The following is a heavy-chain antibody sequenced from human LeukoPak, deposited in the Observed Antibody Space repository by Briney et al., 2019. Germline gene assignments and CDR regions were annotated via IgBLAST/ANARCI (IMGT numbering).Heavy chain of an antibody. V-gene: IGHV3-21*01. CDR3: ARDRASGRGYSYGL. Sequence: GGSLRLSCAASGFTFSSYSMNWVRQAPGKGLEWVSSISSSSSYIYYADSVKGRFTISRDNAKNSLYLQMNSLRAEDTAVYYCARDRASGRGYSYGLWGQGTLVTVSS. J-gene: IGHJ4*02. D-gene: IGHD5-18*01. CDR2: ISSSSSYI. CDR1: GFTFSSYS.